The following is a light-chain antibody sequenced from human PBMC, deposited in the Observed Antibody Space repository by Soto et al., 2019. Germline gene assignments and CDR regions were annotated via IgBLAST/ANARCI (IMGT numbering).Light chain of an antibody. V-gene: IGKV3-11*01. Sequence: EIVLTQSPATLSLSPGERATLSCRASQSVSSYLAWYQQKPGQAPRLLIYDASSRATGIPARFSGSGSGTDFTLTISILEPEDFAVYYCQQRSNWPPLLTFGGGTKVEIK. CDR1: QSVSSY. CDR3: QQRSNWPPLLT. CDR2: DAS. J-gene: IGKJ4*01.